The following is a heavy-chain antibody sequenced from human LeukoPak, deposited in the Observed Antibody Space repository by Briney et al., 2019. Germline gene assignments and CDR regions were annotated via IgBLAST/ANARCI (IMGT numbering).Heavy chain of an antibody. CDR2: ISGSGGST. V-gene: IGHV3-23*01. D-gene: IGHD5-18*01. Sequence: GGSLRLSCAASGFTFSSYAMSWVRQAPGKGLEWVSAISGSGGSTYYADSVKGRFTISRDNSKNTLCLQMNSLRGEDMAIYHCAKDGGEYSAGIFDYWGQGTLVTVSS. J-gene: IGHJ4*02. CDR3: AKDGGEYSAGIFDY. CDR1: GFTFSSYA.